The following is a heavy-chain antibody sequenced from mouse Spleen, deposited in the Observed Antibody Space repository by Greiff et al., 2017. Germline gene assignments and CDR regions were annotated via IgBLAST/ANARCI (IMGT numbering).Heavy chain of an antibody. CDR3: ARQDLRFDV. J-gene: IGHJ1*01. V-gene: IGHV5-9-3*01. CDR1: GFTFSSYA. Sequence: EVQRVESGGGLVKPGGSLKLSCAASGFTFSSYAMSWVRQTPEKRLEWVATISSGGSYTYYPDSVKGRFTISRDNAKNTLYLQMSSLRSEDTAMYYCARQDLRFDVWGAGTTVTVSS. CDR2: ISSGGSYT. D-gene: IGHD6-1*01.